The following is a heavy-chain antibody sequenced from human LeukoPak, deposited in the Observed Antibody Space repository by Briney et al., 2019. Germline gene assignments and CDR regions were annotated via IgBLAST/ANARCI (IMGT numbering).Heavy chain of an antibody. D-gene: IGHD5-12*01. Sequence: SETLSLTCAVYGGSFSGYYWSWIRQPPEKGLEWIGEINHSGSTNYNPSLKSRVTISVDNSKNQFSLKLSSVTAADTAVYYCARDLSGYSGYDSGYWGQGTLVTVSS. V-gene: IGHV4-34*01. CDR3: ARDLSGYSGYDSGY. J-gene: IGHJ4*02. CDR2: INHSGST. CDR1: GGSFSGYY.